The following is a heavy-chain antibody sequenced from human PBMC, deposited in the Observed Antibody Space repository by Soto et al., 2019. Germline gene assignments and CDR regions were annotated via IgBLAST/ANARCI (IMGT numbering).Heavy chain of an antibody. Sequence: SETLSLTCTVSGGSISSSSYYWGWIRQPPGKGLEWIGSIYYSGSTYYNPSLNSRVTISVDTSKNQFSLKLSSVTAADTAVYYCARPVGSTYYDFWSGYQYGMDVWGQGTTVTVSS. CDR1: GGSISSSSYY. CDR2: IYYSGST. CDR3: ARPVGSTYYDFWSGYQYGMDV. D-gene: IGHD3-3*01. J-gene: IGHJ6*02. V-gene: IGHV4-39*01.